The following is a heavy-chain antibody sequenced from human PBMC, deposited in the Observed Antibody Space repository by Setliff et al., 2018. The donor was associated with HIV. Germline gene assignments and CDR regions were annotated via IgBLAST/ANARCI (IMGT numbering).Heavy chain of an antibody. CDR2: ISSGGTIV. Sequence: GGSLRLSCAASGFTFSTYSMTWVRQVPGKGLEWVSYISSGGTIVHYADSVKGRFTISRDNAKNSLYLQMNSLRAEDTAVYYCARDSRPRSGFWVSDYYYYMDVWGKGTTVTVSS. D-gene: IGHD3-3*01. CDR1: GFTFSTYS. V-gene: IGHV3-48*04. CDR3: ARDSRPRSGFWVSDYYYYMDV. J-gene: IGHJ6*03.